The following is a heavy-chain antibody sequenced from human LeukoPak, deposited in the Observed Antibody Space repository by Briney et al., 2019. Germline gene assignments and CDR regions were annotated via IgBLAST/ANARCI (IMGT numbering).Heavy chain of an antibody. D-gene: IGHD2-15*01. V-gene: IGHV6-1*01. J-gene: IGHJ6*04. Sequence: SQTLSLTCAISGDSVSSNSAAWNRIRQSPSRGLEWLGRTYYRSKWYNDYAVSVKSRITINPDTSKNQFSLQLNSVTPEDTAVYYCARELMDIVVVVAAKSPQYYYYGMDVWGKGTTVTVSS. CDR1: GDSVSSNSAA. CDR3: ARELMDIVVVVAAKSPQYYYYGMDV. CDR2: TYYRSKWYN.